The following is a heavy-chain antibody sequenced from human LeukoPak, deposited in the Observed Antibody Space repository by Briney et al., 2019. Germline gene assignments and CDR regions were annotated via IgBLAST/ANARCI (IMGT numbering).Heavy chain of an antibody. J-gene: IGHJ4*02. Sequence: GASVKVSCKASGYTFTSYYMHWVRQAPGQGLEWMGWINPNSGGTNYAQKFQGRVTMTRDTSISTAYMELSRLRSDDTAVYYCARDRRITISTDALDYWGQGTLVTVSS. V-gene: IGHV1-2*02. CDR2: INPNSGGT. CDR1: GYTFTSYY. D-gene: IGHD3-3*01. CDR3: ARDRRITISTDALDY.